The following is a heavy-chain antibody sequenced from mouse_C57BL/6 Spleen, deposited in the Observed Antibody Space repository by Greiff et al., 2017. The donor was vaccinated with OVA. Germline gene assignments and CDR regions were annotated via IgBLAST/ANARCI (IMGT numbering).Heavy chain of an antibody. CDR3: AIEGGGFAY. CDR1: GYTFTDYY. J-gene: IGHJ3*01. V-gene: IGHV1-76*01. Sequence: VQLQQSGAELVRPGASVKLSCKASGYTFTDYYINWVKQRPGQGLEWIARIYPGSGNTYYNEKFKGKATLTAEKTSSTAYMQLSSLTSEEFSVYFCAIEGGGFAYWGQGTLVTVSA. CDR2: IYPGSGNT.